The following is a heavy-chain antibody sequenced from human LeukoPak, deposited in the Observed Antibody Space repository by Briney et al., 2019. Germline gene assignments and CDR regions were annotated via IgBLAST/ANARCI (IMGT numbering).Heavy chain of an antibody. CDR3: ARAEFDILTGSDAFDI. CDR1: GFTFNNYG. J-gene: IGHJ3*02. D-gene: IGHD3-9*01. Sequence: GGSLRLSCAASGFTFNNYGMHWVRQAPGKGLEWVAVIWYDGSKKYYADSVKGRFTISRDNSKKTLYLQMNSLRAEDTAVYYCARAEFDILTGSDAFDIWGQGTMVTVSS. V-gene: IGHV3-33*01. CDR2: IWYDGSKK.